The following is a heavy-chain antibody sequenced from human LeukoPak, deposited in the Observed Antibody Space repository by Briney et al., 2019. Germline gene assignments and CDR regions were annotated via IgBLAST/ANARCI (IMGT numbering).Heavy chain of an antibody. D-gene: IGHD5-18*01. CDR1: GFTVGDHA. J-gene: IGHJ6*02. CDR3: SRGPIQLWVHNGMDV. V-gene: IGHV3-49*04. CDR2: IRSNAYRGTT. Sequence: PGGSLRLSCTTSGFTVGDHAMSWVRQAPGKRLERVGFIRSNAYRGTTEYAASVKGRFTISRDDSKSVVYLQMNSLKSEDTAVYYCSRGPIQLWVHNGMDVWGQGTTVTVSS.